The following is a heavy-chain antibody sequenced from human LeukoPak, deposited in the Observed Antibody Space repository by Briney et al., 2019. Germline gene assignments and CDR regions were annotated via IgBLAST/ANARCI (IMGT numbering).Heavy chain of an antibody. CDR2: IYYSGST. CDR3: ASFRGIAVAGEYYFDY. J-gene: IGHJ4*02. V-gene: IGHV4-39*07. Sequence: SETLSLTCTVSGGSISSSSYYWGWIRQPPGKGLEWIGSIYYSGSTYYNPSLKSRVTISVDTSKNQFSLKPSSVTAADTAVYYCASFRGIAVAGEYYFDYWGQGTLVTVSS. CDR1: GGSISSSSYY. D-gene: IGHD6-19*01.